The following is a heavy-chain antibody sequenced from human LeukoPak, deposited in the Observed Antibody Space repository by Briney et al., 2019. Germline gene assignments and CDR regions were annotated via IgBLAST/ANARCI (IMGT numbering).Heavy chain of an antibody. Sequence: GGSLRLSCAASGFSFGFYGLHWFRQAPGKGLEWVAFIRTDGSIDYYADSVRGRFTISRDNAKNTLYLQMNSLRAEDAALYYCAKDQPEAYFDYWGQGTLVTVSS. CDR3: AKDQPEAYFDY. CDR2: IRTDGSID. D-gene: IGHD1-14*01. V-gene: IGHV3-30*02. J-gene: IGHJ4*02. CDR1: GFSFGFYG.